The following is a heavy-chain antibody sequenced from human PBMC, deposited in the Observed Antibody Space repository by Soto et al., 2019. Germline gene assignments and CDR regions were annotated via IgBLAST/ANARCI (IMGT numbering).Heavy chain of an antibody. CDR3: AKAPTNYGSGSDYSY. Sequence: EVQLLESGGGLVQPGGSLRLSCAASGFTFSSYAMSWVRQAPGKGLEWVSAISGSGGSTYYADSVKGQFTISRDNSKNTLYLQMNILRAEDTAVYYCAKAPTNYGSGSDYSYWGQGPLVTVSS. CDR1: GFTFSSYA. CDR2: ISGSGGST. V-gene: IGHV3-23*01. J-gene: IGHJ4*02. D-gene: IGHD3-10*01.